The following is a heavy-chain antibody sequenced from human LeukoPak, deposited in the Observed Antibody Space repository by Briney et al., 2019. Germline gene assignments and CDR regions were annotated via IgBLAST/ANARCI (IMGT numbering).Heavy chain of an antibody. CDR3: AKDGSYSSGWYYYFDY. CDR2: ISSSSSYI. D-gene: IGHD6-19*01. Sequence: GGSLRLSCAASGFTFSSYSMNWVRQAPGKGPEWVSSISSSSSYIYYADSVKGRFTISRDNAKNSLYLQMNSLRAEDTAVYYCAKDGSYSSGWYYYFDYWGQGTLVTVSS. V-gene: IGHV3-21*01. CDR1: GFTFSSYS. J-gene: IGHJ4*02.